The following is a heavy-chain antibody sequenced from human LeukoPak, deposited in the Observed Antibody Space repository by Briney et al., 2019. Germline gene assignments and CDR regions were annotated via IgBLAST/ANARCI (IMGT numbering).Heavy chain of an antibody. Sequence: SETLSLTCAVYGGSFSGYYWSWIRQPPGKGLEWIGEINHSGSTNYNPSLKSRVTISVDTSKNQFSLKLSSVTAADTAVYYCARGHIYDSSGYHYWGQGILVTVSS. V-gene: IGHV4-34*01. CDR2: INHSGST. J-gene: IGHJ4*02. CDR1: GGSFSGYY. CDR3: ARGHIYDSSGYHY. D-gene: IGHD3-22*01.